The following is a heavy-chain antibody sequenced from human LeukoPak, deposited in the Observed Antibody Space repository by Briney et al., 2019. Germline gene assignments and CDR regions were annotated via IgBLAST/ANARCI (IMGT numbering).Heavy chain of an antibody. Sequence: PGGSLRLSCAASGFTFSSYSMNWVRQAPGKGLEWVSSISSSSSYIYYADSVKGQFTISRDNAKNSLYLQMNSLRAEDTAVYYCARDLTIFGVVTGGGFDPWGQGTLVTVSS. V-gene: IGHV3-21*04. CDR3: ARDLTIFGVVTGGGFDP. CDR1: GFTFSSYS. D-gene: IGHD3-3*01. J-gene: IGHJ5*02. CDR2: ISSSSSYI.